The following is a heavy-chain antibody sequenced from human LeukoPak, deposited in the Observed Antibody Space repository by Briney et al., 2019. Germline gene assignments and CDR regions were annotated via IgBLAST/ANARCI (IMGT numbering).Heavy chain of an antibody. J-gene: IGHJ6*03. CDR2: IYYSGST. D-gene: IGHD6-13*01. V-gene: IGHV4-59*01. CDR3: ARERSSWYTQNYYYYYMDV. Sequence: SETLSLTCTVSGGSISSYYWSWIRQPPGKGLEWIGYIYYSGSTNYSPSLKSRVTISVDTSKNQFSLKLSSVTAADTAVYYCARERSSWYTQNYYYYYMDVWGKGTTVTASS. CDR1: GGSISSYY.